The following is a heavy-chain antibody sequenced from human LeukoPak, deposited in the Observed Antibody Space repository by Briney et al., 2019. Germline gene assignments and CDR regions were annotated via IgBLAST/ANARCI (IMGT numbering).Heavy chain of an antibody. V-gene: IGHV3-48*01. Sequence: GGSLRLSCAASGFTFSSYSMNWVRQAPGKGLEWVSYISTSGDTRYYADSVRGRFTISRDNAKNSLYLQMNSLGAEDTAVYYCAGHSGFWGQGTLVTVSS. CDR1: GFTFSSYS. J-gene: IGHJ4*02. CDR2: ISTSGDTR. D-gene: IGHD3-10*01. CDR3: AGHSGF.